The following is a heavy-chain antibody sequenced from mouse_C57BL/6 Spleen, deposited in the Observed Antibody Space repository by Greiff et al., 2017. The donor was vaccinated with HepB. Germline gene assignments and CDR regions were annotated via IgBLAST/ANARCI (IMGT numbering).Heavy chain of an antibody. CDR2: IHPNSGST. J-gene: IGHJ4*01. D-gene: IGHD2-4*01. CDR3: AYYDYDNYAMDY. V-gene: IGHV1-64*01. CDR1: GYTFTSYW. Sequence: QVQLQQPGAELVKPGASVKLSCKASGYTFTSYWMHWVKQRPGQGLEWIGMIHPNSGSTNYNEKFKSKATLTVDKSSSPAYMQLSSLTSEDSAVYYCAYYDYDNYAMDYWGQGTSVTVSS.